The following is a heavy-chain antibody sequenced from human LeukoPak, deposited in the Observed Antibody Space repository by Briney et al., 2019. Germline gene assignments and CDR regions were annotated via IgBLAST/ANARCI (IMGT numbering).Heavy chain of an antibody. CDR3: AKDYDSGSSEAFDI. D-gene: IGHD1-26*01. CDR2: ISGSGGTT. Sequence: GGSLRLSCAASGFTFSSYAMSWVRQAPGKGLEWVSAISGSGGTTYYADSVKGRFTISRANSKNTLSLQMNRLRAGDTAVYYCAKDYDSGSSEAFDIWVRGAMVTVSS. J-gene: IGHJ3*02. CDR1: GFTFSSYA. V-gene: IGHV3-23*01.